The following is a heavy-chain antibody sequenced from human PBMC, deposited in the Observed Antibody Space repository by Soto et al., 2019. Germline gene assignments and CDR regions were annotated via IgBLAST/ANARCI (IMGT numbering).Heavy chain of an antibody. J-gene: IGHJ6*02. CDR2: ISSSSSYI. V-gene: IGHV3-21*01. Sequence: GGSLRLSCAASGFTFSSYSMNWVRQAPGKGLEWVSSISSSSSYIYYADSVKGRFTISRDNAKNSLYLQMNSLRAEDTAVYYCARDSREFYCSSTSCYKYDGMDVWGQGTTVTVTS. CDR3: ARDSREFYCSSTSCYKYDGMDV. D-gene: IGHD2-2*02. CDR1: GFTFSSYS.